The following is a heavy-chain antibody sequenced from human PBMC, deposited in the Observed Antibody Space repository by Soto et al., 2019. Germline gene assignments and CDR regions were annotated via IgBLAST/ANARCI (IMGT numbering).Heavy chain of an antibody. J-gene: IGHJ6*02. CDR3: AKEGCISTSCYRWFEQYYYYYGMDV. Sequence: GWSLRLSCAASGFTFSSYAMSWVRQAPGKGLEWVSAISGSGGSTYYADSVKGRFTISRDNSKNTLYLQMNSLRAEDTAVYYCAKEGCISTSCYRWFEQYYYYYGMDVWGQGTTVTVSS. CDR1: GFTFSSYA. D-gene: IGHD2-2*01. CDR2: ISGSGGST. V-gene: IGHV3-23*01.